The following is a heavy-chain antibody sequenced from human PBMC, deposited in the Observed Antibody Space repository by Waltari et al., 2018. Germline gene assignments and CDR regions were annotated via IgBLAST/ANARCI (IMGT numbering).Heavy chain of an antibody. V-gene: IGHV3-11*01. CDR2: ISSSGSTI. CDR3: AREAYYDSSGYWGY. Sequence: QLQLVESGGGLVKPGGSLRLSCAAAGFTFSDYYSSWIRQAPGKGREWVSYISSSGSTIYDADSVKGRFTISRDNAKNSLYLQMNSLRAEETAVYYCAREAYYDSSGYWGYWGQGTLVTVSS. J-gene: IGHJ4*02. CDR1: GFTFSDYY. D-gene: IGHD3-22*01.